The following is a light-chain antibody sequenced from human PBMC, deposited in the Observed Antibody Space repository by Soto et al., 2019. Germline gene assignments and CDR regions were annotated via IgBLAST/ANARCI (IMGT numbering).Light chain of an antibody. CDR2: DAS. V-gene: IGKV3-15*01. CDR1: QSVSNN. CDR3: QQYNNWPPWT. J-gene: IGKJ1*01. Sequence: ILMTQSPATLSVSPGERATLSCRASQSVSNNLAWYQQKPCQAPRLLIYDASTRATGIPARFSGSGSGTEFTLTISGLQYEDFAVYYCQQYNNWPPWTFGQGTKVEIK.